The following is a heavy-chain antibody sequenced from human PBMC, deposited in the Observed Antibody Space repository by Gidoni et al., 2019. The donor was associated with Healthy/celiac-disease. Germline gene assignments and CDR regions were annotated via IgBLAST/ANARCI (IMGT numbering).Heavy chain of an antibody. Sequence: EVQLVEAGGGLVQPGGPLRLSCSASGFTFSSYAMHWVRQAPGKGLDYVSAISSNGGSTYYADSVKGRFTISRDNSKNTLYLQMSSLRAEDTAVYYCVKDTPTPDFDYWGQGTLVTVSS. CDR1: GFTFSSYA. CDR2: ISSNGGST. D-gene: IGHD2-15*01. CDR3: VKDTPTPDFDY. V-gene: IGHV3-64D*06. J-gene: IGHJ4*02.